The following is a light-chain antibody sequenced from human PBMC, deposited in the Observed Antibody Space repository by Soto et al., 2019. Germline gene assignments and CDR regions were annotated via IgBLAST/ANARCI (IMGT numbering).Light chain of an antibody. J-gene: IGKJ5*01. CDR1: QGIDSS. V-gene: IGKV1-9*01. Sequence: ILLTQSPSSLSASVGDRVTITCRASQGIDSSFAWYQQKPGKAPKLLIYAASSLQSGVPSRLSGSGSGTDFTLTISSLQAEDFATYYCQQLHDYPITFGQGTRLE. CDR2: AAS. CDR3: QQLHDYPIT.